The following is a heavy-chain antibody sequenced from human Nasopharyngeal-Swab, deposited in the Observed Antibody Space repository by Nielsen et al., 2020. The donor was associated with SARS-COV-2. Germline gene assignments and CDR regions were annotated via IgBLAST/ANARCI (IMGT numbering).Heavy chain of an antibody. CDR2: ISWNSGSI. CDR1: GFTFDDYA. V-gene: IGHV3-9*01. Sequence: SLKISCAASGFTFDDYAMHWVRQAPGKGLEWVSGISWNSGSIGYADSVKGRFTISRDNAKSSLYLQMNSLRAEDTALYYCAKLSVGVPAFFDYWGQGTLVTVSS. J-gene: IGHJ4*02. D-gene: IGHD1-26*01. CDR3: AKLSVGVPAFFDY.